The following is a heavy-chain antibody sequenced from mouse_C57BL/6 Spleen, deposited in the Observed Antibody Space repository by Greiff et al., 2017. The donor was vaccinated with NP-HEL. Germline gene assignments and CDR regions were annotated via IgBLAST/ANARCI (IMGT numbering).Heavy chain of an antibody. Sequence: QVQLQQPGTELVKPGASVKLSCKASGYTFTSYWMPWVKQRPGQGLEWIGDINPSNGGTNYNEKFKRQATLTVDKSSSTAYMQLSSLTSEDSAVYDCARDDYDEGFGYWGQGTTLTVSS. CDR2: INPSNGGT. CDR3: ARDDYDEGFGY. V-gene: IGHV1-53*01. J-gene: IGHJ2*01. D-gene: IGHD2-4*01. CDR1: GYTFTSYW.